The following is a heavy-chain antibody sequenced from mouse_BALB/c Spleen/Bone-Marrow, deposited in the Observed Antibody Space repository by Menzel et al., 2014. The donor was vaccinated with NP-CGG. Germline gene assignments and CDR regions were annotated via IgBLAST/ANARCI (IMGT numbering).Heavy chain of an antibody. V-gene: IGHV4-1*02. CDR1: GFDFSSNW. J-gene: IGHJ3*01. CDR3: ARLGDRDCSAY. D-gene: IGHD3-3*01. CDR2: INPDSSTI. Sequence: EVQLQQSGGGLVQPGGSLKLSCAASGFDFSSNWMNWVRQAPGKGLEWIGEINPDSSTINYTPSLKDKFIISRDNAKNTPYLQKSKVRSEDRALYYCARLGDRDCSAYWGQGTLVTVSA.